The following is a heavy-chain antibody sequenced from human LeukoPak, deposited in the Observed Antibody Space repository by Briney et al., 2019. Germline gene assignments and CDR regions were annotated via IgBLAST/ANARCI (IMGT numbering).Heavy chain of an antibody. CDR1: GFTFSIAW. V-gene: IGHV3-15*01. CDR2: IKSRNDGGTT. J-gene: IGHJ4*02. D-gene: IGHD3-16*02. CDR3: ATANTYYDYVWGSARYIY. Sequence: PGGSLRLSCAGSGFTFSIAWLTWVRQTPGKGLEWVGHIKSRNDGGTTDYAAPVTGRFTISRDDSKHTVYLQMNSLKTEDTAVYYCATANTYYDYVWGSARYIYWGQGTLVTVSS.